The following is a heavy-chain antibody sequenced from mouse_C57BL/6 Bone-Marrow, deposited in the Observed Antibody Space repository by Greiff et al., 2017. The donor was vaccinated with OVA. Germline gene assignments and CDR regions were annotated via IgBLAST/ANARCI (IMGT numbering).Heavy chain of an antibody. Sequence: QVQLQQSGPGLVQPSQSLSITCTVSGFSLTSYGVHWVRQSPGKGLEWLGVIWSGGSTDYNAAFISRLSISKDNSKSQVFFKMNSLQADDTAIYYCARMDYYGSRRAWFAYWGQGTLVTVSA. CDR3: ARMDYYGSRRAWFAY. CDR1: GFSLTSYG. CDR2: IWSGGST. D-gene: IGHD1-1*01. V-gene: IGHV2-2*01. J-gene: IGHJ3*01.